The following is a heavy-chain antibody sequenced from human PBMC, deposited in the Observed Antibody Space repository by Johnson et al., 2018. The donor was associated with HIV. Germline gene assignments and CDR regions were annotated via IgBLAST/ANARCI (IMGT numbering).Heavy chain of an antibody. CDR2: LSGSGGST. J-gene: IGHJ3*02. V-gene: IGHV3-23*04. Sequence: VQLVESGGGVVQPGRSLRLSCAASGFTFSSYAMHWVRQAPGKGLEWVSGLSGSGGSTYSADSVKGRFTISRDNSKNTLYLQMNSLRAEDTAVYYCAQGSSSWPNDAFDIWGQGTMVTVSS. CDR1: GFTFSSYA. D-gene: IGHD6-13*01. CDR3: AQGSSSWPNDAFDI.